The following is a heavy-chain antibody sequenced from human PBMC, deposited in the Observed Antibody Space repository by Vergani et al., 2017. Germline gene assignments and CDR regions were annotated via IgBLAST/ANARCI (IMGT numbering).Heavy chain of an antibody. CDR1: GYPFTSSY. CDR3: ARDSRYCSSTSCYVGRDWFDP. J-gene: IGHJ5*02. Sequence: QVQLVQSGAEVKKPGASVKVSCKALGYPFTSSYMHWVRQAPGQGLEGMGIINPSGGSTSYSQKFQGRVTMTRDTSTSTVYMELSSLRSEDTAVYYCARDSRYCSSTSCYVGRDWFDPWGQGTLVTVSS. V-gene: IGHV1-46*01. D-gene: IGHD2-2*01. CDR2: INPSGGST.